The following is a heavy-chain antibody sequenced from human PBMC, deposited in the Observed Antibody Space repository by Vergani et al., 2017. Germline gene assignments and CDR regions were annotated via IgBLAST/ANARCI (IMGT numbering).Heavy chain of an antibody. CDR3: AGEVRYISGWYGNWFDP. J-gene: IGHJ5*02. D-gene: IGHD6-19*01. V-gene: IGHV1-2*02. Sequence: QVQLVQSGAEVKKPGASVKVSCKASGYTFTGYYMHWVRQAPGQGLEWMGWINPNSGGTNYEQKFQGRVTMTRDTSISTAYMELSRLRSDDTAVYYCAGEVRYISGWYGNWFDPWGQGTLVTVSS. CDR2: INPNSGGT. CDR1: GYTFTGYY.